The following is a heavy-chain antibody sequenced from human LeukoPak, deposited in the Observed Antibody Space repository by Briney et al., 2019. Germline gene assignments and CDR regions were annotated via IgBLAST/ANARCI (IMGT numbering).Heavy chain of an antibody. J-gene: IGHJ4*02. CDR2: IRYDGSNK. V-gene: IGHV3-30*02. Sequence: GGSLRLSCAASGFTFSSYGMHWVRQAPGKGLEWVAFIRYDGSNKYYADSVKGRFTISRDNSKDTLYLQMNSLRAKDTAVYYCAKDSGGHGGGSSWNSNFDYWGQGTLVTVSP. D-gene: IGHD2-15*01. CDR3: AKDSGGHGGGSSWNSNFDY. CDR1: GFTFSSYG.